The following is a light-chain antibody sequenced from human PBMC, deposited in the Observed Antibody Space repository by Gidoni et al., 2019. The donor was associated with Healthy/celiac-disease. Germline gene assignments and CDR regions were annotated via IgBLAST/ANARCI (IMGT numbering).Light chain of an antibody. CDR1: QSVSSN. Sequence: EIVMTQSPATLSVSPGERATLSCRASQSVSSNLARYQQKPGQAPRLLIYGASTRAPGIPARFSGSGSGTEFTLTISSLQSEDFAVYYCQQYNNWPRALTFGGGTKVEIK. J-gene: IGKJ4*01. CDR2: GAS. V-gene: IGKV3-15*01. CDR3: QQYNNWPRALT.